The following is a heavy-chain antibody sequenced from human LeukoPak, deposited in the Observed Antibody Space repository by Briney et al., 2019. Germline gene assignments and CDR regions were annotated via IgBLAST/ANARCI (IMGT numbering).Heavy chain of an antibody. CDR1: GGSISSSSYY. V-gene: IGHV4-39*07. CDR2: IYYSGST. J-gene: IGHJ5*02. D-gene: IGHD5-12*01. Sequence: PSETLSLTCTVSGGSISSSSYYWGWIRQPPGKGLEWIGNIYYSGSTYYNPSLKSRVTISVDTSKNQFSLKLSSVTAADTAVYYGARDRATTHWFDPWGQGTLVTVSS. CDR3: ARDRATTHWFDP.